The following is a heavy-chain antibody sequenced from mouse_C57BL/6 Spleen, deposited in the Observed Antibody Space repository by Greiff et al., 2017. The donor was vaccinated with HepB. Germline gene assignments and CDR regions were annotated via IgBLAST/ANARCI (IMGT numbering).Heavy chain of an antibody. J-gene: IGHJ4*01. CDR1: GFSLTSYG. CDR2: IWSGGST. CDR3: AKNLIYYGNGAMDY. V-gene: IGHV2-4*01. D-gene: IGHD2-1*01. Sequence: QVQLQQSGPGLVQPSQSLSITCTVSGFSLTSYGVHWVRQPPGKGLEWLGVIWSGGSTDYNAAFISRLSISKDNPKSQVFFKMNSLKADDTAIYYCAKNLIYYGNGAMDYWGQGTSVTVSS.